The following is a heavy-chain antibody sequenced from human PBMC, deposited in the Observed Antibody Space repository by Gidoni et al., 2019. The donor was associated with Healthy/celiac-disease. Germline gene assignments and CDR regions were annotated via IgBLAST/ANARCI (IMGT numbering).Heavy chain of an antibody. CDR3: ARDQVADGYNLFDY. Sequence: EVQLVASGVGLVQPGGSLSLSCAASGFTVSSNYMSWVRQAPGKGLEGVAVIYSGGSTDYADSVKGRCTISRDNSKNTLYLQMNSLRAEDTAVYYCARDQVADGYNLFDYWGQGTLVTVSS. D-gene: IGHD5-12*01. CDR2: IYSGGST. V-gene: IGHV3-66*01. CDR1: GFTVSSNY. J-gene: IGHJ4*02.